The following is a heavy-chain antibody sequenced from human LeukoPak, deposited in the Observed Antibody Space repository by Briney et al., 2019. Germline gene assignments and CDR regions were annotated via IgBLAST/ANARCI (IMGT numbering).Heavy chain of an antibody. Sequence: TSETLSLTRTVSGYSISSGYYWGWIRQPPGKGLEWIGSIYHSGSTYYNPSLKSRVTISVDTSKNQFSLKLSSVTAADTAVYYCARAGLFSTAAGADYWGQGTLVTVSS. D-gene: IGHD6-13*01. J-gene: IGHJ4*02. CDR3: ARAGLFSTAAGADY. CDR1: GYSISSGYY. CDR2: IYHSGST. V-gene: IGHV4-38-2*02.